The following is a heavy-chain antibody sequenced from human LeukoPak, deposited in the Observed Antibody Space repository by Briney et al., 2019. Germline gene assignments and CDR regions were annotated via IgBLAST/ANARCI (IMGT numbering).Heavy chain of an antibody. CDR3: ARDFSWAFDY. V-gene: IGHV3-30*03. D-gene: IGHD3-16*01. Sequence: GGSLRLSCAASGXTFSSYGMHWVRQAPGKGLEWVAIISHHGDTAHYADSLKGRFTISRDNSKNTVDLQMNSLRVEDTAIYYCARDFSWAFDYWGQGTLVTVSS. CDR2: ISHHGDTA. CDR1: GXTFSSYG. J-gene: IGHJ4*02.